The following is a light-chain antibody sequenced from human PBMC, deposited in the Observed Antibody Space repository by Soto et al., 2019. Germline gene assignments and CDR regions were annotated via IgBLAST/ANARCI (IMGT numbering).Light chain of an antibody. J-gene: IGLJ1*01. CDR2: EVI. V-gene: IGLV2-14*01. CDR3: SSYISDSTRV. Sequence: QSVLTQPASVSGSPGQSITISCTGTSSDIGFYNYVSWYQQHPGKAPRLMIYEVINRPSGVSNRFSGSKFGNTASLTISGLQTADEGDYYCSSYISDSTRVFGTGTKVTVL. CDR1: SSDIGFYNY.